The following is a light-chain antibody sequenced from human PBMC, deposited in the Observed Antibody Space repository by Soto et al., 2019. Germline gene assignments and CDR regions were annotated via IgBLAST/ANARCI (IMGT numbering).Light chain of an antibody. V-gene: IGKV3-15*01. Sequence: EVVVTQSPATFSVSPGERATLSCRASQSVSSNLAWYQQKPGQAPRLLIYGASTRATGIPARFSGSGSGTEFTLTISSLQSEDFAVYYCHQYDNWPKTFGQGTRLEIK. CDR1: QSVSSN. CDR3: HQYDNWPKT. J-gene: IGKJ5*01. CDR2: GAS.